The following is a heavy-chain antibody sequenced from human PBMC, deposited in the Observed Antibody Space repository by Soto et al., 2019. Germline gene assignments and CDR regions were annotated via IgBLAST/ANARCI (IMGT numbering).Heavy chain of an antibody. V-gene: IGHV3-21*01. CDR3: ASPSGYSYGYVWYFDL. J-gene: IGHJ2*01. Sequence: GGSLRLSCAASGFTFSSYSMNWVRQAPGKGLEWVSSISSSSSYIYYADSVKGRFTISRDNAKNSLYLQMNSLRAEDTAVYYCASPSGYSYGYVWYFDLWGRGTLVTVSS. CDR2: ISSSSSYI. D-gene: IGHD5-18*01. CDR1: GFTFSSYS.